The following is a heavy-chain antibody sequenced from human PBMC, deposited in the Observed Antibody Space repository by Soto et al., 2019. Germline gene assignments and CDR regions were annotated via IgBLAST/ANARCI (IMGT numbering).Heavy chain of an antibody. CDR3: ARVTPLTYGSHSLDYYGMDV. CDR2: INAGNGNT. D-gene: IGHD3-10*01. Sequence: GASVKVSCKASGYTFTSYAMHWVRQAPGQRLEWMGWINAGNGNTKYSQKFQGRVTITRDTSASTAYMELRSLRSEDTAVYYCARVTPLTYGSHSLDYYGMDVWGQGTTVTVS. V-gene: IGHV1-3*01. CDR1: GYTFTSYA. J-gene: IGHJ6*02.